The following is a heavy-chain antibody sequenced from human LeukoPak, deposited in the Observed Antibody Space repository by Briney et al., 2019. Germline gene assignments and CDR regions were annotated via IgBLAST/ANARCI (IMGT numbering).Heavy chain of an antibody. CDR1: GFTFSNYW. V-gene: IGHV3-7*01. CDR3: ARDDYGGTAY. Sequence: GGSLRLSGAASGFTFSNYWMSWVRQAPGKGLEWVANIKQDGSEKYYVDSVRGRFTISRDNAKNSLYLQMNSLRADDTAVYYCARDDYGGTAYWGQGTLVTVSS. J-gene: IGHJ4*02. D-gene: IGHD4/OR15-4a*01. CDR2: IKQDGSEK.